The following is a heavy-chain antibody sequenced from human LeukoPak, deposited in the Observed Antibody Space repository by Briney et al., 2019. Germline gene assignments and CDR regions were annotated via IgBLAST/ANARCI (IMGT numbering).Heavy chain of an antibody. CDR3: ARRHSSSWATLEY. V-gene: IGHV4-59*08. Sequence: SETLSPTCTVSGGSISSYYWSWIRQAPGKGLEWVGFIHQSGNANFNSSLKSRVTMSVDTSKNQFSLKLSSVTAADTAVYYCARRHSSSWATLEYWGQGTLVTVSS. D-gene: IGHD6-13*01. CDR2: IHQSGNA. J-gene: IGHJ4*02. CDR1: GGSISSYY.